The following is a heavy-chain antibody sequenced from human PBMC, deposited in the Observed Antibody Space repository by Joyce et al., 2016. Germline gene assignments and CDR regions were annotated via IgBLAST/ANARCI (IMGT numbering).Heavy chain of an antibody. CDR1: GFTFYSYS. Sequence: EVQLVESGGGLVKPGGSLRLSCAASGFTFYSYSMNWVRQAPGKGLEWGSAISSSSAYIYYTDSVKGRFTSSRDNAKNSLYLQMNSLRAEDTAVYYCAGGVVDDFHICGRGTMVTVSS. J-gene: IGHJ3*02. CDR3: AGGVVDDFHI. V-gene: IGHV3-21*01. CDR2: ISSSSAYI. D-gene: IGHD2-21*01.